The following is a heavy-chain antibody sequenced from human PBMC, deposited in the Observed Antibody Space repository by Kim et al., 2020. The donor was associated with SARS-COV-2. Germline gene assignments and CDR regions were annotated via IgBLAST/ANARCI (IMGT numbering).Heavy chain of an antibody. D-gene: IGHD3-9*01. J-gene: IGHJ4*02. CDR3: AKTGPYYDNLTVYWGPDY. V-gene: IGHV3-23*01. CDR1: GFTFSSYA. Sequence: GGSLRLSCAASGFTFSSYAMSWVRQAPGKGLEWVSAISGRGGSTYYADSVKGRFTISRDTSKNTLYLQMNSLRAEDTAVYYCAKTGPYYDNLTVYWGPDYWWQGTLVVVAS. CDR2: ISGRGGST.